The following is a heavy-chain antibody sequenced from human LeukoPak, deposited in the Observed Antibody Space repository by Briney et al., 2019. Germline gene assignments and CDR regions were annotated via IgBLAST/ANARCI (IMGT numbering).Heavy chain of an antibody. V-gene: IGHV4-34*01. Sequence: PSETLSLTCAVYGGSFSGYYWSWIRQPPGKGLEWTGEINHSGSTNYNPSLKSRVTISVDTSKNQFSLKLSSVTAADTAVYYCARGGGSGSRGFDPWGQGTLVTVSS. CDR1: GGSFSGYY. J-gene: IGHJ5*02. CDR2: INHSGST. D-gene: IGHD3-10*01. CDR3: ARGGGSGSRGFDP.